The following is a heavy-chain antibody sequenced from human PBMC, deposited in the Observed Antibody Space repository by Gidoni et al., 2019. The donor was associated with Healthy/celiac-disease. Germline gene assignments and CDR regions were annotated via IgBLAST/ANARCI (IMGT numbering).Heavy chain of an antibody. CDR1: GFTFSSYA. V-gene: IGHV3-23*01. CDR2: ISGSGGST. Sequence: EVQLLESGGGLVQPGGSLRLSCAASGFTFSSYAMSWVRQAPGKGLEWGSAISGSGGSTYYADSVKGRFTISRDNSKNTLYLQMNSLRAEDTAVYYCAKFGGGKQQLVPQPTYYFDYWGQGTLVTVSS. CDR3: AKFGGGKQQLVPQPTYYFDY. J-gene: IGHJ4*02. D-gene: IGHD6-13*01.